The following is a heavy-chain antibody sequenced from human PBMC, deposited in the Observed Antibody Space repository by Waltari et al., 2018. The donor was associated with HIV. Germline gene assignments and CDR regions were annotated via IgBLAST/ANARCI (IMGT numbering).Heavy chain of an antibody. V-gene: IGHV4-59*02. Sequence: QVRLQESGPGLVQPSETLSLTCTVSGVSVTSYYWNWIRQSPEKGLEWIGYVHHTGARKSNPPLRSRVSMSVDTSKNEITLGLTSATASDTAVYYCARWCDTNCHTFDIWGQGTSVTVSS. CDR2: VHHTGAR. D-gene: IGHD2-8*01. CDR3: ARWCDTNCHTFDI. J-gene: IGHJ3*02. CDR1: GVSVTSYY.